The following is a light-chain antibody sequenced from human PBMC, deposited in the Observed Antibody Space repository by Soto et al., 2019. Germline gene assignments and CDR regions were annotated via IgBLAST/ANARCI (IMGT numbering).Light chain of an antibody. J-gene: IGKJ1*01. V-gene: IGKV3-20*01. CDR3: QQYGSSPQT. Sequence: DIVLTQSPGTLSLSPGERATLSCRASQSVRSGCLAWYQQKPGQAPTLVIYGASSRATGIPDRFSGSGSGTDFTLTISRLEPEDFAVYYCQQYGSSPQTFGQGTKV. CDR1: QSVRSGC. CDR2: GAS.